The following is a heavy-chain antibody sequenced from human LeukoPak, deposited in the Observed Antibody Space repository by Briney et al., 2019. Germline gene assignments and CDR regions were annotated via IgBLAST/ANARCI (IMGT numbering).Heavy chain of an antibody. V-gene: IGHV4-39*01. Sequence: PSETLSLTCTVSGGSISSSSYYWGWIRQPPGKGLEWIGSIYYSGSTYYNPSLKSRVTISVDTSKNQFSLKLSSVIAADTAVYYCACRIAVAGTLFDYWGQGTLVTVSS. CDR2: IYYSGST. CDR3: ACRIAVAGTLFDY. D-gene: IGHD6-19*01. J-gene: IGHJ4*02. CDR1: GGSISSSSYY.